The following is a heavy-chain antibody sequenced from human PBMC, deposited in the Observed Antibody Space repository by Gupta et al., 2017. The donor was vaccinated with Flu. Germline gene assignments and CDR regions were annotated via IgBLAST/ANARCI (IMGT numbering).Heavy chain of an antibody. CDR1: GFIFSDYY. Sequence: QVQLVESGGGLVKPGGSLRLSCAASGFIFSDYYMRWVRQAPGKGLEWVSYISSSGHSIYYTDSVKGRFTISRDDAKNSVYLQVNSLRAEDSALYYCARGSGAWLRYFDLWGRGTLVTVSS. CDR2: ISSSGHSI. CDR3: ARGSGAWLRYFDL. V-gene: IGHV3-11*01. D-gene: IGHD5-12*01. J-gene: IGHJ2*01.